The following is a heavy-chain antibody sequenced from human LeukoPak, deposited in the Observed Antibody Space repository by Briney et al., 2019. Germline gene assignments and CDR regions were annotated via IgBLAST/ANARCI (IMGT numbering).Heavy chain of an antibody. CDR3: AKDGKKWQEPLES. CDR1: GFTFSSYG. J-gene: IGHJ1*01. Sequence: PGGSLRLSCAASGFTFSSYGMHWVRQAPGKGLEWVAVISYDGSNKFYPDSVKGRFTISRDNSNLYLQMNSLRAEDTAVYYCAKDGKKWQEPLESWGQGTLVTVSS. CDR2: ISYDGSNK. D-gene: IGHD1-14*01. V-gene: IGHV3-30*18.